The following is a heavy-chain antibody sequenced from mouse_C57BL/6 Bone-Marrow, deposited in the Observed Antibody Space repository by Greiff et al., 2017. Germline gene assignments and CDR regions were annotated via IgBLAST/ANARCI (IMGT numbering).Heavy chain of an antibody. CDR3: ASSSWAWFAY. CDR2: ISSGGSYT. D-gene: IGHD1-1*01. J-gene: IGHJ3*01. V-gene: IGHV5-6*02. Sequence: DVKLVESGGDLVKPGGSLKLSCAASGFTFSSYGMSWVRQTPDKRLEWVATISSGGSYTYYPDSVKGRFTISRDNAKNTRYLQMSSLKSEDTAMYYCASSSWAWFAYWDQGTRVTVSA. CDR1: GFTFSSYG.